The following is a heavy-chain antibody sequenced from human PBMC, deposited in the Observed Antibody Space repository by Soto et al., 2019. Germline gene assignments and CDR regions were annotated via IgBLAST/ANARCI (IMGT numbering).Heavy chain of an antibody. CDR3: AKAGPYCSGGSCYSDYFDY. D-gene: IGHD2-15*01. V-gene: IGHV3-23*01. CDR2: ISGSGGST. Sequence: GGSLRLSCAASGFTFSSYAMSWVRQAPGKGLEWVSAISGSGGSTYYADSVKGRFTISRDNSKNTLYLQMNSLRAEDTAVYYCAKAGPYCSGGSCYSDYFDYWGQGTLVTVSS. CDR1: GFTFSSYA. J-gene: IGHJ4*02.